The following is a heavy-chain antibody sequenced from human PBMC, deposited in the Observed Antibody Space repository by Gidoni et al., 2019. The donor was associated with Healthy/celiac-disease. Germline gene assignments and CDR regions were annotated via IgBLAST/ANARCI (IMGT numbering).Heavy chain of an antibody. CDR2: IFYSGRT. CDR3: ARPSSSWYMDAFDI. CDR1: GGSITSSSSY. Sequence: QLHLQESGPGLVKPSATLSLTCTVSGGSITSSSSYWGWSRQPTGKGLEWIGSIFYSGRTYYNPSLKSRVTISVDTSKNQFSLKLSSVTAADTAVYYCARPSSSWYMDAFDIWGQGTMVTVSS. D-gene: IGHD6-13*01. V-gene: IGHV4-39*01. J-gene: IGHJ3*02.